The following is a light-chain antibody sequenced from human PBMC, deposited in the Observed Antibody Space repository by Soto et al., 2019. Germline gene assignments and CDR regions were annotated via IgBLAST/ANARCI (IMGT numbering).Light chain of an antibody. J-gene: IGKJ1*01. CDR1: QGISSY. CDR2: AAS. Sequence: DIQLTQSPSFLSASVGDRVTITCRASQGISSYLAWYQQKPGKAPKLLIYAASTLQTGVPSSFSGSGSGTEFTLTISSPQPDDFATYYCQQYNSSSPETFGQGTKVDIK. CDR3: QQYNSSSPET. V-gene: IGKV1-9*01.